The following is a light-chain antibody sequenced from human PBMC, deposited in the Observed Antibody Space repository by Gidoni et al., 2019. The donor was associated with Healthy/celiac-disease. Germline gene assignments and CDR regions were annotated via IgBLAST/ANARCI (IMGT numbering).Light chain of an antibody. J-gene: IGKJ3*01. V-gene: IGKV3-11*01. CDR3: QQRSNWPRGVT. Sequence: EIVFTPSPATLSLSPGERATLSCRASQSVSSYLAWYQQKPGQAPRLLIYDASNRATGIPARFSGSGSGTDFTLTISSLETEDFAVYYCQQRSNWPRGVTFGPGTKVDIK. CDR2: DAS. CDR1: QSVSSY.